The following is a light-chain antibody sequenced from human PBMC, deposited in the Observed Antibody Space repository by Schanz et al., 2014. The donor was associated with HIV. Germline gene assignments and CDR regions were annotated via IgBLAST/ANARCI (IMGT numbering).Light chain of an antibody. J-gene: IGKJ1*01. CDR1: QGISTH. V-gene: IGKV1-8*01. CDR3: QQYYEYPRT. Sequence: IRITQSPSSLSASKGDRVTVTCRTSQGISTHLAWYQQKPGKAPTFLIYAASTLQSGVPSRFSGIGSGTDFNLTISCLQPEDFATYFCQQYYEYPRTFGQGTKVQVK. CDR2: AAS.